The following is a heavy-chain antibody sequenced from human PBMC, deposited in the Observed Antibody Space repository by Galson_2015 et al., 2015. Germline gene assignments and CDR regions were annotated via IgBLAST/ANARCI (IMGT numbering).Heavy chain of an antibody. Sequence: SETLSLTCAVYGGSFSGYYWSWIRQPPGKGLEWIGEINHSGSTNYNPSPKSRVTISVDTSKNQFSLKLSSVTAADTAVYYCARGKMIRGPCTNGVCYTLYGYYYYYMDAWGKGTTVTVSS. CDR2: INHSGST. CDR1: GGSFSGYY. J-gene: IGHJ6*03. CDR3: ARGKMIRGPCTNGVCYTLYGYYYYYMDA. V-gene: IGHV4-34*01. D-gene: IGHD2-8*01.